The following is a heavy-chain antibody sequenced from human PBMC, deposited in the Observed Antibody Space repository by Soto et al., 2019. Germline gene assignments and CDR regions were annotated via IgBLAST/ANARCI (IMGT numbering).Heavy chain of an antibody. Sequence: QVQLVESGGGVVQPGRSLRLSCAASGFTFNIYAMHWVRQAPGKGLEWVAVISYDGSNKDYADSVKGRFTISRDNSENTLYLQMSRLRVEDTAVFYCARDRKSYGSSWYEYWGQGTLVTVSS. CDR2: ISYDGSNK. D-gene: IGHD6-13*01. J-gene: IGHJ4*02. CDR1: GFTFNIYA. V-gene: IGHV3-30-3*01. CDR3: ARDRKSYGSSWYEY.